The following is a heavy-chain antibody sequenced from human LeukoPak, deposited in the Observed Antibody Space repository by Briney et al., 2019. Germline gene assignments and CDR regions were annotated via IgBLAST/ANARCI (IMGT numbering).Heavy chain of an antibody. V-gene: IGHV3-48*03. Sequence: PGGSLRLSCAASGFTFSSYEMTWVRQAPGKGLEWVSYISSSGRTIYYADSVKGRFTISRDNAKNSLYLQMNSLRAEDTAVYYCAREGYSQYDAFDIWGQGTMLTVSS. CDR2: ISSSGRTI. D-gene: IGHD5-18*01. J-gene: IGHJ3*02. CDR1: GFTFSSYE. CDR3: AREGYSQYDAFDI.